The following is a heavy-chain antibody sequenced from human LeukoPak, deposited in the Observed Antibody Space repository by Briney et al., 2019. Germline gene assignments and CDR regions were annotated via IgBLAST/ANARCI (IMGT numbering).Heavy chain of an antibody. V-gene: IGHV3-7*01. D-gene: IGHD2/OR15-2a*01. CDR1: GFTFSSYS. Sequence: GGSLRLSCAASGFTFSSYSMNWVRQAPGKGLEWVANIKQDGSEKYYVDSVKGRFTISRDNAKNSLYLQMNSLRAEDTAVYYCARWAVLETYFDYWGQGTLVTVSS. CDR3: ARWAVLETYFDY. J-gene: IGHJ4*02. CDR2: IKQDGSEK.